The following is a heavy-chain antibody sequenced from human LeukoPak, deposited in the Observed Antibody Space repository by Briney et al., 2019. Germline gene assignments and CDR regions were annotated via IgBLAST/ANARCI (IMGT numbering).Heavy chain of an antibody. CDR3: ARDIAAAGDF. J-gene: IGHJ4*02. V-gene: IGHV1-2*06. CDR2: INPNSGGT. Sequence: ASVKVSCKASGYTFTGYYMHWVRQAPGQGLEWMGRINPNSGGTNSAQKFQGRVTMTRDTSINTAYMELNRLRSDDTAVYYCARDIAAAGDFWGQGTLVTVSS. CDR1: GYTFTGYY. D-gene: IGHD6-13*01.